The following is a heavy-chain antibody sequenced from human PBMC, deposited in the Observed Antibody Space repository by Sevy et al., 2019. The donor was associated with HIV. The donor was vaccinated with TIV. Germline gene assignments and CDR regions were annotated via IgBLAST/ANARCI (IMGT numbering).Heavy chain of an antibody. CDR3: ARDRYYYGSGSYYDYYYYYMDV. J-gene: IGHJ6*03. CDR2: ISYDGSNK. V-gene: IGHV3-30-3*01. D-gene: IGHD3-10*01. CDR1: GFTFSSYA. Sequence: GGSLRLSCAASGFTFSSYAMHWVRQAPGKGLEWVADISYDGSNKYYADSVKGRFTISRDNSKNTLYLQMNSLRAEDTAVYYCARDRYYYGSGSYYDYYYYYMDVWGKGTTVTVSS.